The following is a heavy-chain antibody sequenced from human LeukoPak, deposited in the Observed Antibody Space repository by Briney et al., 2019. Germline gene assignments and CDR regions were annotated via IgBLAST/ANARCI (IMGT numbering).Heavy chain of an antibody. CDR2: IKQDGTEK. CDR3: ARDAAVAGIALLDY. CDR1: GFSFTTYW. D-gene: IGHD6-19*01. J-gene: IGHJ4*02. V-gene: IGHV3-7*01. Sequence: GGSLRLSCAASGFSFTTYWMSWVRQAPGKGLEWVASIKQDGTEKYYVDSVKGRFTISRDNAKNSLYLQMNSLRAEDTAVYYCARDAAVAGIALLDYWGQGTLVTVSS.